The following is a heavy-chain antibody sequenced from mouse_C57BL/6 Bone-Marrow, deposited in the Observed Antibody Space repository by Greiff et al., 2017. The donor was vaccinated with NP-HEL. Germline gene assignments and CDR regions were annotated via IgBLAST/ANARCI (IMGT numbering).Heavy chain of an antibody. Sequence: EVQLVESGGGLVQPKGSLKLSCAASGFSFNTYAMNWVRQAPGKGLEWVARIRSKSNNYATSYADSVKDRFTISRDDSESMLYLQMNNLKPEDTAMYYCVRRGDYDRYFDVWGTGTTVTVSS. D-gene: IGHD2-4*01. CDR1: GFSFNTYA. CDR3: VRRGDYDRYFDV. J-gene: IGHJ1*03. CDR2: IRSKSNNYAT. V-gene: IGHV10-1*01.